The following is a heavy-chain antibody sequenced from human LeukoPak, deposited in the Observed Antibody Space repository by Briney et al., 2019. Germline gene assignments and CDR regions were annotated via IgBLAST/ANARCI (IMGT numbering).Heavy chain of an antibody. V-gene: IGHV3-7*01. Sequence: GGSLRLSCAASGFTFSSYWMTWVRQAPGKGLEGVANIKQDESERYYVDSVKGRFIVSRDNAKNSLYLQMNSLRAEDTAVYYCARDLCSGGDSYSGKHSYGSGLYFDSWGQGTLVTVSS. CDR3: ARDLCSGGDSYSGKHSYGSGLYFDS. CDR2: IKQDESER. CDR1: GFTFSSYW. D-gene: IGHD2-15*01. J-gene: IGHJ4*02.